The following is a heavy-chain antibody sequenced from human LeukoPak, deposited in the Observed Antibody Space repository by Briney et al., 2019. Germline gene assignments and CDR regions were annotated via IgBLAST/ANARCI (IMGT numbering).Heavy chain of an antibody. J-gene: IGHJ3*02. CDR2: IWYDGSNK. V-gene: IGHV3-33*01. D-gene: IGHD2-15*01. Sequence: PGGSLRLSCAASGFTFSSYGMHWVRQAPGKGLEGVAVIWYDGSNKYYADSVKGRFTISRDNSKNTLYLQMNSLRAEDTAVYYCARPHPRLPHAFDIWGQGTTVTVSS. CDR3: ARPHPRLPHAFDI. CDR1: GFTFSSYG.